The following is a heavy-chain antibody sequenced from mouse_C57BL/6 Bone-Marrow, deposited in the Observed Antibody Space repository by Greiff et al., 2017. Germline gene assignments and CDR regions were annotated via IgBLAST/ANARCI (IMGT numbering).Heavy chain of an antibody. J-gene: IGHJ1*03. CDR3: ARLEFDGSSGDWYFDG. D-gene: IGHD1-1*01. V-gene: IGHV1-85*01. CDR1: GYTFTSYD. CDR2: IYPRDGST. Sequence: VQVVESGPELVKPGASVKLSCKASGYTFTSYDINWVKQRPGQGLEWIGWIYPRDGSTKYNEKFKGKATLTVDTSSSTAYMELHSLTSEDSAVYFLARLEFDGSSGDWYFDGWGTGTTVTVSS.